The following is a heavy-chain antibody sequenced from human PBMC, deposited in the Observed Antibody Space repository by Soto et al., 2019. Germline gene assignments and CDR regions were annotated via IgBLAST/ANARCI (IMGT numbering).Heavy chain of an antibody. CDR2: VKDGGST. J-gene: IGHJ4*02. CDR3: ARGQGGIVATH. Sequence: QVQLQQWGAGLLKPSETLSLTCTVNGGSLTGYYWSWIRQPPGKGLEWIGEVKDGGSTNYSPSLRGRASISADTTKNHFPLGLTSVTAADTAVYFCARGQGGIVATHWDQGALVTVSS. V-gene: IGHV4-34*01. CDR1: GGSLTGYY. D-gene: IGHD5-12*01.